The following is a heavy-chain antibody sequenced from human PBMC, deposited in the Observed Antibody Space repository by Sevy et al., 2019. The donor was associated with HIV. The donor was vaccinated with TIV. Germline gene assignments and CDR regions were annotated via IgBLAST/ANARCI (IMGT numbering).Heavy chain of an antibody. CDR3: ARMDSADAFDI. Sequence: GGSLRLTCAASGFTFSDYYMSWIRRAPGKGLEWVSYISSSSSYTNYADSVKGRFTISRDNAKNSLYLQMNSLRAEDTAVYYCARMDSADAFDIWDQGTMVTISS. CDR2: ISSSSSYT. CDR1: GFTFSDYY. J-gene: IGHJ3*02. V-gene: IGHV3-11*06.